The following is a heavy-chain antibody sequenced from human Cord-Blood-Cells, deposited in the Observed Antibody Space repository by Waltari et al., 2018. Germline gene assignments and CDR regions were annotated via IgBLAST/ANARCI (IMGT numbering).Heavy chain of an antibody. J-gene: IGHJ3*02. CDR2: IYWDDDK. Sequence: QITLKESGPTLVKPTQTLTLTCTFSGFSLSTSGVGVGWIRQPPVKALEWLALIYWDDDKRYSPSLKSRLTITKDTSKNQVVLTMTNMDHVDTATYYCAHRRPLMDAFDIWGQGTMVTVSS. CDR3: AHRRPLMDAFDI. V-gene: IGHV2-5*02. CDR1: GFSLSTSGVG.